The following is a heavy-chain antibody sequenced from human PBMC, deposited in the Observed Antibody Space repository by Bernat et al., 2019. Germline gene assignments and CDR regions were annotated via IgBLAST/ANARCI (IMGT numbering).Heavy chain of an antibody. V-gene: IGHV3-30*15. Sequence: QVQLVESGGGVVQPGRSLRLSCAASGFTFSGHAMHWVRQAPGKGLEWVAMVTADVYYKYYADSVKGRFTISRDNSKNTLYLQMGSLGPEDTAVYYCSRYGSGSNMRDPFDYWGQGTLVTVSS. J-gene: IGHJ4*02. CDR2: VTADVYYK. CDR1: GFTFSGHA. CDR3: SRYGSGSNMRDPFDY. D-gene: IGHD3-10*01.